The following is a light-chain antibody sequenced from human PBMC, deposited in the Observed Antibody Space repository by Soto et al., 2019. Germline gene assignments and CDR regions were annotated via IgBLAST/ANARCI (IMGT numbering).Light chain of an antibody. CDR1: QSVIGNY. CDR3: QQYGRSPQIT. Sequence: EIVLTQSPDTLSLSPGERATLSCRASQSVIGNYLAWYQQKPGQAPRLLIYGASSRATGIPDRFSGTGSATDFTLTISRLEPEDSAVYYCQQYGRSPQITFGQGTRLEIK. CDR2: GAS. V-gene: IGKV3-20*01. J-gene: IGKJ5*01.